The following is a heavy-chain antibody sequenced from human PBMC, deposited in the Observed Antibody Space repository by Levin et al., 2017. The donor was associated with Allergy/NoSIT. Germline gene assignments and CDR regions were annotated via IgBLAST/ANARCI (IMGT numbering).Heavy chain of an antibody. V-gene: IGHV3-49*03. D-gene: IGHD5-12*01. Sequence: SGGSLRLSCTGSGFTFGDYGVSWLRQAPGKGLEWIGFIRSKAYGETTEYAASVKGRFTISRDDSKAIAYLQMNSLNTEDTALYYCARARGLILVASTYFDYWGQGTLVTVSS. J-gene: IGHJ4*02. CDR1: GFTFGDYG. CDR2: IRSKAYGETT. CDR3: ARARGLILVASTYFDY.